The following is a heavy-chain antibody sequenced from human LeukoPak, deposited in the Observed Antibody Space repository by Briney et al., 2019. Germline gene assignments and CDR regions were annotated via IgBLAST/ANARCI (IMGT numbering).Heavy chain of an antibody. CDR2: INPNSGGT. J-gene: IGHJ4*02. CDR1: GYTFIGYY. Sequence: GAPVKVSCKASGYTFIGYYMHWVRQAPGQGLEWMGWINPNSGGTNYAQKFQGRVTMTRDTAISTAYMELSRLRSDDTAVYYCARNMVRGVITPYDYWGQGTLVTVSS. D-gene: IGHD3-10*01. CDR3: ARNMVRGVITPYDY. V-gene: IGHV1-2*02.